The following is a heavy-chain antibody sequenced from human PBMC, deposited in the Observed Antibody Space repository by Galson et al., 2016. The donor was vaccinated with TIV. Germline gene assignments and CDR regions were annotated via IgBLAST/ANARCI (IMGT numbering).Heavy chain of an antibody. J-gene: IGHJ6*02. Sequence: SVKVSCKASGYTFTIHPIHWMRQAPEQSLRCWALTNLGNPATNYSKNFKAGAPFTRDTSARTAYMELSSLGSDERAVYYCTRDRGSMTMRLVVDYYFGMDVWGQGTTVTVSS. CDR3: TRDRGSMTMRLVVDYYFGMDV. CDR1: GYTFTIHP. CDR2: TNLGNPAT. V-gene: IGHV1-3*01. D-gene: IGHD3-22*01.